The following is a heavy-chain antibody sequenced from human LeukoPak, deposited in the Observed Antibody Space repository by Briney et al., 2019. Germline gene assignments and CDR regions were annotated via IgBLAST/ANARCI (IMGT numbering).Heavy chain of an antibody. CDR3: ARGPRITIFGVVMANDAFDI. D-gene: IGHD3-3*01. CDR2: INPNSGGT. V-gene: IGHV1-2*02. J-gene: IGHJ3*02. CDR1: GYTFTGYY. Sequence: ASVKVSCKASGYTFTGYYMHWVRQAPGQGLEWMGWINPNSGGTNYAQKFQGRVTMTRDTSISTAYMELSRPRFDDTVVYYCARGPRITIFGVVMANDAFDIWGQGTMVTVSS.